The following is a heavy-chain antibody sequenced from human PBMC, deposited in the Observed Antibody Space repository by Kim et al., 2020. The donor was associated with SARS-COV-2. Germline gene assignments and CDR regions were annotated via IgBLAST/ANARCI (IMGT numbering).Heavy chain of an antibody. D-gene: IGHD3-10*01. J-gene: IGHJ5*02. V-gene: IGHV3-11*01. CDR3: ARADGSGSNSSWFDP. Sequence: DSGKGRFTTSRDNAKNSLYRQMNSLRAEDTAVYYCARADGSGSNSSWFDPWGQGTLVTVSS.